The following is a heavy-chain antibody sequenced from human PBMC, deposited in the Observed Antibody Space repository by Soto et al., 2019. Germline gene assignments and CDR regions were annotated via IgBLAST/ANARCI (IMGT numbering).Heavy chain of an antibody. CDR1: GGTFSSYA. CDR2: IIPIFGTA. D-gene: IGHD3-3*01. J-gene: IGHJ6*02. V-gene: IGHV1-69*13. Sequence: ASVKVSCKASGGTFSSYAISWVRQAPGQGLEWMGGIIPIFGTANYAQKFQGRVTITADESTSTAYVELSSLRSEDTAVYYCARGRGYYDFWSGSTPGPHYYGMDVWGQGTTVTVSS. CDR3: ARGRGYYDFWSGSTPGPHYYGMDV.